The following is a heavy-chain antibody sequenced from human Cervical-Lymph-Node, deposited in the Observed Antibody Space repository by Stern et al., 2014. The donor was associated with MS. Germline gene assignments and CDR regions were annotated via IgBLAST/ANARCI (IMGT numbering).Heavy chain of an antibody. CDR3: ARDLAPLWFGELLNYGMDV. J-gene: IGHJ6*02. D-gene: IGHD3-10*01. Sequence: EVQLVQSGGGLVQPGGSLRLSCAASGFTFSSYSMNWVRQAPGKGLEWVSYISSSSSTIYYADSVKGRFTISRDNAKNSLYLQMNSLRDEDTAVYYCARDLAPLWFGELLNYGMDVWGQGTTVTVSS. CDR1: GFTFSSYS. V-gene: IGHV3-48*02. CDR2: ISSSSSTI.